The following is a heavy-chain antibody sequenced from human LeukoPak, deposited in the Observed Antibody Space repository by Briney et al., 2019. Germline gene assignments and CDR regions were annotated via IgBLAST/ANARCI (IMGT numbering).Heavy chain of an antibody. CDR3: ARSPNYKGYFDY. CDR1: GFTLSSYE. J-gene: IGHJ4*02. CDR2: ISSFSSTI. D-gene: IGHD3-10*01. V-gene: IGHV3-48*03. Sequence: PGGSLRLSCAASGFTLSSYEMNWVRQAPGKGLEWVSYISSFSSTIYYADSVMGRFTISRDNAKNSLYLQMNSLRAEDTAVYYCARSPNYKGYFDYWGQGTLVTVSS.